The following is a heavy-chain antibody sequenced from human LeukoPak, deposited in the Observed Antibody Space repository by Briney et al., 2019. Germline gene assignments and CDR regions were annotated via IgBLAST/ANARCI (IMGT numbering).Heavy chain of an antibody. CDR2: IYYSGST. J-gene: IGHJ4*02. V-gene: IGHV4-59*08. CDR1: GGSISSYY. Sequence: SETLSLTCTVSGGSISSYYWSWIRQPPGKGLEWIGYIYYSGSTNYNPSLKSRVTISVDTSKNQFSLKLSSATAADTAVYYCARVYCSSTSCYDGGDYFDYWGQGTPVTVSS. D-gene: IGHD2-2*01. CDR3: ARVYCSSTSCYDGGDYFDY.